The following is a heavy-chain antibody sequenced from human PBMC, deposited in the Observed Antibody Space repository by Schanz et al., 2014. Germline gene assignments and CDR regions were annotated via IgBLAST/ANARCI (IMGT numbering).Heavy chain of an antibody. V-gene: IGHV3-23*01. J-gene: IGHJ4*02. CDR2: ISASGGTT. D-gene: IGHD3-10*01. Sequence: EVQLMESGGGVVQPGGSLRLSCAASGFTLSNYAMSWVRQAPGKGLEWVSAISASGGTTYYADSVKGRFTISRDNSRDTVYLQMNSLRADDTAMYYCARWFLIRGVILDSWGQGTLVTVSS. CDR1: GFTLSNYA. CDR3: ARWFLIRGVILDS.